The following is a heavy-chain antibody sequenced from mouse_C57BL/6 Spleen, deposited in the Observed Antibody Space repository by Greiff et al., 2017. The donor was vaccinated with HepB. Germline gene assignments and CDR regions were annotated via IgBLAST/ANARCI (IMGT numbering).Heavy chain of an antibody. CDR1: GYTFTSYG. CDR2: IYPRSGNT. V-gene: IGHV1-81*01. Sequence: VQLQQSGAELARPGASVKLSCKASGYTFTSYGISWVKQRTGQGLEWIGEIYPRSGNTYYNEKFKGKATLTADKSSSTAYMELRSLTSEDSAVYFCARENYYGSSGSYAMDYWGQGTSVTVSS. CDR3: ARENYYGSSGSYAMDY. D-gene: IGHD1-1*01. J-gene: IGHJ4*01.